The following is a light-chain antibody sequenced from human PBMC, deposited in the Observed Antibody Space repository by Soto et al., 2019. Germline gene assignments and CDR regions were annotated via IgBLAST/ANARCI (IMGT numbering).Light chain of an antibody. J-gene: IGLJ2*01. CDR1: SSDVGSYNL. Sequence: QSALTQPASVSGSPGQSITISCTGTSSDVGSYNLVSWYQQHPGKAPKLMIYEVTKRPSGVSNRFSGSKSDNTASLTISGLQAEDEADYYCCSYAGSRTFVVFGGGTQLTVL. V-gene: IGLV2-23*02. CDR2: EVT. CDR3: CSYAGSRTFVV.